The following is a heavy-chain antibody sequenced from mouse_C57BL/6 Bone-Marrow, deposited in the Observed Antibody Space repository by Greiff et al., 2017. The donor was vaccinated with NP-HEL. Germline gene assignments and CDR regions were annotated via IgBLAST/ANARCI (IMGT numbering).Heavy chain of an antibody. Sequence: VQLKESGAELVRPGASVKLSCTASGFNIKDDYMHWVKPRPEQGLEWIGWIDPENGDTEYASKLQGKATITADTASNTAYLQLSSLTSEDTAVYYCTTYYYAMDYWGQGTSVTVSS. V-gene: IGHV14-4*01. J-gene: IGHJ4*01. CDR2: IDPENGDT. CDR3: TTYYYAMDY. CDR1: GFNIKDDY.